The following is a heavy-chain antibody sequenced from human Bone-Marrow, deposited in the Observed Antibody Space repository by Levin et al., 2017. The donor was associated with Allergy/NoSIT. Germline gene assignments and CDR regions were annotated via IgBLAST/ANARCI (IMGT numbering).Heavy chain of an antibody. V-gene: IGHV1-69*13. CDR1: GGTFSSYA. CDR3: ATRTQYYYGSGSYYDYYYYYMDV. CDR2: IIPIFGTA. D-gene: IGHD3-10*01. Sequence: ASVKVSCKASGGTFSSYAISWVRQAPGQGLEWMGGIIPIFGTANYAQKFQGRVTITADESTSTAYMELSSLRSEDTAVYYCATRTQYYYGSGSYYDYYYYYMDVWGKGTTVTVSS. J-gene: IGHJ6*03.